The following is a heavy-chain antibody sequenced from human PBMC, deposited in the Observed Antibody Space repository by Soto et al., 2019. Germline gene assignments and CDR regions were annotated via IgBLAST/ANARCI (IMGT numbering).Heavy chain of an antibody. D-gene: IGHD3-9*01. CDR2: ISSDGDLR. CDR1: GFTFNNFA. CDR3: AKVRQRFLDILTGATNFDS. Sequence: EVHLLGSGGDLVKPGGSLRLSCEVSGFTFNNFAMSWVRQSPGKGLEWVSTISSDGDLRHYAESVKGRFTISRDNSKSSLFLQMYSLRAEDTALYFCAKVRQRFLDILTGATNFDSWGQGTLVTVSS. V-gene: IGHV3-23*01. J-gene: IGHJ4*02.